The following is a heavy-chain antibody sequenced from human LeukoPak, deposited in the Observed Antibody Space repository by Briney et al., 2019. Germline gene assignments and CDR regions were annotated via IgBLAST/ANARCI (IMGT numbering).Heavy chain of an antibody. Sequence: GGSLRLSCAASGFTFSSYSMNWVRQAPGKGLEWVSYISSSSSTIYYADSVKGRFTISRDNAKNSLYLQMNSLRAEDTAVYYCARDLVTADCWGQGTLVTVSS. D-gene: IGHD2-21*02. V-gene: IGHV3-48*01. J-gene: IGHJ4*02. CDR1: GFTFSSYS. CDR2: ISSSSSTI. CDR3: ARDLVTADC.